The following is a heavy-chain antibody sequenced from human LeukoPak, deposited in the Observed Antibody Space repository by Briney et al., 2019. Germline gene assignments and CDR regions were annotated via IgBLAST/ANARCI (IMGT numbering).Heavy chain of an antibody. V-gene: IGHV4-34*01. CDR3: ARGHIAVDPYHYYMDV. Sequence: SETLSLTCAVYGGSFSGYYWSWIRQPPGKGLEWIGEINHSGSTNYNPPLKSRVTISVDTSKNQFSLKLSSVTAADTAVYYCARGHIAVDPYHYYMDVWGKGTTVTVSS. D-gene: IGHD2-2*01. CDR1: GGSFSGYY. CDR2: INHSGST. J-gene: IGHJ6*03.